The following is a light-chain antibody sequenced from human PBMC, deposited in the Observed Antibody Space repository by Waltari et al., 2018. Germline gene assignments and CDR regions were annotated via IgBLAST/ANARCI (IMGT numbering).Light chain of an antibody. CDR2: GTS. CDR1: QSVGSIY. J-gene: IGKJ2*01. V-gene: IGKV3-20*01. CDR3: QVYGGSPLYT. Sequence: ESVLAQSPCTLSLSPGESATLSCRASQSVGSIYLAWYQQRPGQPPRVLVYGTSSRATGIPDRFSGSRSGSDFTLTIDRLEPEDVAVYFCQVYGGSPLYTFGQGTRLEIK.